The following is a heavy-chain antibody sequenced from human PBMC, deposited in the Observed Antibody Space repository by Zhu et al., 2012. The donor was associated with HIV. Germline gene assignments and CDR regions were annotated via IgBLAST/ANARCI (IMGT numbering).Heavy chain of an antibody. D-gene: IGHD3-9*01. J-gene: IGHJ4*02. CDR2: IYYSGNT. V-gene: IGHV4-30-4*01. Sequence: QVHLQESGPGLVKPSQTLSLTCTVSGDSISSGDYYWNWIRQSPGKGLEWIGYIYYSGNTYCNPSLKSRVTVSMDMSKNHFSLKLSSVTAADTAVYYCARRGGVFYYFDYVGPGTPWSTVSS. CDR3: ARRGGVFYYFDY. CDR1: GDSISSGDYY.